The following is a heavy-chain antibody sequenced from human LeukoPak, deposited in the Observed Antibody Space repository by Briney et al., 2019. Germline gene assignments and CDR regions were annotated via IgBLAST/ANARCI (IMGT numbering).Heavy chain of an antibody. Sequence: PGGSLRLSCAASGFTFTDHYMSWIRQAPGKGLEWISYISDGGGTIHYADSVKGRFTISRDNAKNSLYLQTNSLRAEDTAVYYCARGAGPLFDPWGQGTLVTVSS. CDR3: ARGAGPLFDP. J-gene: IGHJ5*02. V-gene: IGHV3-11*01. CDR1: GFTFTDHY. CDR2: ISDGGGTI.